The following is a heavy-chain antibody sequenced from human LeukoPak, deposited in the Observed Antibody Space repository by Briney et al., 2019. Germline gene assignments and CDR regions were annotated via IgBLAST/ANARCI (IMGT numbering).Heavy chain of an antibody. J-gene: IGHJ3*02. D-gene: IGHD1-26*01. CDR3: AKTGHEETGSAFDI. CDR2: ISGSGGST. V-gene: IGHV3-23*01. CDR1: GFTFSSYG. Sequence: GGTLRLSCAASGFTFSSYGMSWVRQAPGKGLEWVSAISGSGGSTYYADSVKGRFTISRDNSKNTLYLQMNSLRAEDTAVYYCAKTGHEETGSAFDIWGQGTMVTVSS.